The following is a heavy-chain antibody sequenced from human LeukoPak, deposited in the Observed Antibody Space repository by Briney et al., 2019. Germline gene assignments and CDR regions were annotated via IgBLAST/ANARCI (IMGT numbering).Heavy chain of an antibody. Sequence: GGSLRLSCAASGFTFSSYWMHWVRQAPGKGLVWVSRINSDGSITNYADSVKGRFTISRDNAENTLYLQMNSLRAEDTAVYYCSRTLFGVVNYWGQGTLVTVSS. CDR2: INSDGSIT. CDR1: GFTFSSYW. CDR3: SRTLFGVVNY. V-gene: IGHV3-74*01. J-gene: IGHJ4*02. D-gene: IGHD3-3*01.